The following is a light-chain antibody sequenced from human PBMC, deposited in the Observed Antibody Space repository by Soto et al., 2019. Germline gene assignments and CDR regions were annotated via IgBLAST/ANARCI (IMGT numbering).Light chain of an antibody. Sequence: DIQMTQSPFSLSASLGDRVTITCRASQSISEYLNWYQQKPGKGPKLLIFAASSLQVGVPSRFRGSGSGTDFTLTISSLQPEDFATYFCQQSHSAPFTFGPWTTVDIK. J-gene: IGKJ3*01. CDR1: QSISEY. CDR2: AAS. CDR3: QQSHSAPFT. V-gene: IGKV1-39*01.